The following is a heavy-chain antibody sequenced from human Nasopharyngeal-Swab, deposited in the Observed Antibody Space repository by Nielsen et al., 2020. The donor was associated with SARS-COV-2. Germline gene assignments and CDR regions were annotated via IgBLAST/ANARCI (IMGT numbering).Heavy chain of an antibody. D-gene: IGHD6-13*01. J-gene: IGHJ5*02. CDR1: GGSISSSSYY. CDR3: ARRSSSWSVWFDP. Sequence: SETLSLTCTVSGGSISSSSYYWGWIRQPPGKGLEWIGSIYYSGSTYYNPSLKSRVTISVDTSKNQFSLKLSSVTAADTAVYYGARRSSSWSVWFDPWGQGTLVTVSS. CDR2: IYYSGST. V-gene: IGHV4-39*01.